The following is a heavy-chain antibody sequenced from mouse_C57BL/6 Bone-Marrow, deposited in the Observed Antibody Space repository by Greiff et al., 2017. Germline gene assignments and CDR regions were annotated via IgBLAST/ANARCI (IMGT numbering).Heavy chain of an antibody. Sequence: EVQLVESGGGLVKPGGSLKLSCAASGFTFSDYGMHWVRQAPKKGLEWVAYISSRTCTIYYADTVKGRFTISGDNAKNTLYLEMISLRSEDTAMYYCARGNYYGSRDWYFDVGGTGTTVTVTA. CDR1: GFTFSDYG. J-gene: IGHJ1*03. V-gene: IGHV5-17*01. D-gene: IGHD1-1*01. CDR3: ARGNYYGSRDWYFDV. CDR2: ISSRTCTI.